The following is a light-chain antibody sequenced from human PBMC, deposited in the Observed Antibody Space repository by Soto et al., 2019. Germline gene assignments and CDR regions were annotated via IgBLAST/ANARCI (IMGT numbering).Light chain of an antibody. J-gene: IGKJ5*01. Sequence: EIVMTQSPATLSVSPGDRATLSCRASQSVDNDLAWYQQKPGQPPRLLMDGATRATGIPDRFSGSGSGTDFTLTISSLEPEDFAVYYCQQYGSSPFTFGQGTRLEI. CDR3: QQYGSSPFT. CDR2: GA. V-gene: IGKV3-20*01. CDR1: QSVDND.